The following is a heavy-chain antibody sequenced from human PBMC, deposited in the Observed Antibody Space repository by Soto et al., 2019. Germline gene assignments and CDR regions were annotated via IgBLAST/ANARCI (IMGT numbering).Heavy chain of an antibody. CDR3: AREVQYDSGGYHELQN. Sequence: EVQLVESGGGLVQPGGSLKLSCAASGFTFSGSDMHWVRQAPGKGLEWVGRVRSKANIYATHYAASVKGRFTISRDDSKNTVYLQMSSLRTEDTAVYYCAREVQYDSGGYHELQNWGQGTLVTVSS. J-gene: IGHJ1*01. D-gene: IGHD3-22*01. CDR2: VRSKANIYAT. CDR1: GFTFSGSD. V-gene: IGHV3-73*02.